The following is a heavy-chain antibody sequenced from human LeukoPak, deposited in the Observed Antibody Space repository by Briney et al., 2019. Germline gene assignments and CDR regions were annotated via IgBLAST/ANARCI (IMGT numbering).Heavy chain of an antibody. CDR1: GGTFSSYA. Sequence: SVKVSCKASGGTFSSYAISWVRQAPGQGLEWMGGIIPIIGTANYAQKFQGRVTITADESTSTAYMELSSLRSEDTAVYYCASSGSYYTIDYWGQGTLVTVSS. V-gene: IGHV1-69*01. CDR2: IIPIIGTA. J-gene: IGHJ4*02. CDR3: ASSGSYYTIDY. D-gene: IGHD3-10*01.